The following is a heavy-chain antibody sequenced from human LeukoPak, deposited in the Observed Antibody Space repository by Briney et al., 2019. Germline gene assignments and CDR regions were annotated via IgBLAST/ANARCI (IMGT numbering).Heavy chain of an antibody. CDR1: GGSIGSHY. CDR2: VYDIGST. CDR3: AKVGGVNFWSGIGDFDY. Sequence: SETLSLTCTVSGGSIGSHYWTWIRQTPGKGLEWIGYVYDIGSTKYNPSLKSRVTISVDTSKNQFSLRLSSVTAADTAVYYCAKVGGVNFWSGIGDFDYWGQGTLVTVSS. D-gene: IGHD3-3*01. J-gene: IGHJ4*02. V-gene: IGHV4-59*11.